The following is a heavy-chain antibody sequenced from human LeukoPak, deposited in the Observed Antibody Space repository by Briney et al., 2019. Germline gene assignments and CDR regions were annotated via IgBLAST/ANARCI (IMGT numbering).Heavy chain of an antibody. V-gene: IGHV3-74*01. CDR3: ATGSGHGFDI. CDR2: INSDGSST. CDR1: GFTFSSYW. J-gene: IGHJ3*02. Sequence: GGSLRLSCAASGFTFSSYWMHWVRQAPGKGLVWVSHINSDGSSTSYADSVKGRVTISRDNAKNTLYLQMNSLRTEDTAVYYCATGSGHGFDIWGQGTMVIVSS. D-gene: IGHD3-10*01.